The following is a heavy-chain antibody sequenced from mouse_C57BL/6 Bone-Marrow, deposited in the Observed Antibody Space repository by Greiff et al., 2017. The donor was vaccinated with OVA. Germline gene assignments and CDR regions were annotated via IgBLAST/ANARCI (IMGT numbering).Heavy chain of an antibody. CDR1: GYTFTSYW. CDR3: AREGWLYYYAMDY. V-gene: IGHV1-64*01. CDR2: IHPNSGST. Sequence: QVQLQQPGAELVKPGASVKLSCKASGYTFTSYWMHWVKQRPGQGLEWIGMIHPNSGSTNYNEKFKSKATLTVDKSSSTAYMQHSSLTSEDSAVYYCAREGWLYYYAMDYWGQGTSVTVSS. J-gene: IGHJ4*01. D-gene: IGHD3-3*01.